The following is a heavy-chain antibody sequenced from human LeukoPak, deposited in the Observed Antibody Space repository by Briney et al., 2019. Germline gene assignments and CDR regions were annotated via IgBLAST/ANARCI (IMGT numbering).Heavy chain of an antibody. CDR2: IIHIFGTA. D-gene: IGHD4-23*01. CDR1: GGTFSSYA. J-gene: IGHJ5*02. CDR3: AREGYVTRYNTHWFDP. V-gene: IGHV1-69*05. Sequence: SVKVSCKACGGTFSSYAISWVRQAPAQGLEGMGGIIHIFGTANYAQKFQGRVTITTDQSTSTAYMEPSSLRSEDTAVYYCAREGYVTRYNTHWFDPWGQGTLVTVSS.